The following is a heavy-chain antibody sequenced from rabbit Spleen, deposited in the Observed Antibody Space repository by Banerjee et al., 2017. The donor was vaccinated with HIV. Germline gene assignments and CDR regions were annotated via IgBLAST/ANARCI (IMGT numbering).Heavy chain of an antibody. CDR3: ARDAAGREDFNL. CDR2: IDVTKSGNT. CDR1: GFSFSSRYY. D-gene: IGHD4-2*01. J-gene: IGHJ4*01. V-gene: IGHV1S40*01. Sequence: QSLEESGGDLVKPGASLTLTCTASGFSFSSRYYMCWVRQAPGKGLEWIACIDVTKSGNTYYTSWAKGRFAISKTSSTTVALQVTSLTVADTATYFCARDAAGREDFNLWGQGTLVTVS.